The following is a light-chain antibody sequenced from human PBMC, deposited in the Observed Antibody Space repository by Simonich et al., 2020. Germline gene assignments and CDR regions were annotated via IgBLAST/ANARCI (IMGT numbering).Light chain of an antibody. CDR3: QQYNNWPWT. Sequence: EIVMTQSPATLSVSPEERATLSCGASQSVSSNLAWYQQKPGQAPRLLIYGASTRATGIPARFSGSGSGTEFTLTISSMQSEDFAVYYCQQYNNWPWTFGQGTKVEIK. CDR2: GAS. J-gene: IGKJ1*01. V-gene: IGKV3-15*01. CDR1: QSVSSN.